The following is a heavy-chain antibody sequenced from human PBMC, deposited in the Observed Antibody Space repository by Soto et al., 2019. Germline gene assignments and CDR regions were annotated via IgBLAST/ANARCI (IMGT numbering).Heavy chain of an antibody. V-gene: IGHV1-69*18. D-gene: IGHD4-4*01. CDR3: ASPQGGNLDNYYNMDV. CDR1: GGIFRTYS. J-gene: IGHJ6*02. Sequence: QVQLVQSGAEMKRPGSSVKVSCKASGGIFRTYSIYWVRQAPGQGLEWMGSIIPLFGTPNYAQKFQGRVIISADESTSTAYMEVTSLRSEDTAMYFCASPQGGNLDNYYNMDVWGQGTTVTVSS. CDR2: IIPLFGTP.